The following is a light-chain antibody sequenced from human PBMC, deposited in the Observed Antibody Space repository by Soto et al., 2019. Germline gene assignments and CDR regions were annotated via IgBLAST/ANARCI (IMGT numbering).Light chain of an antibody. Sequence: IPMTQSPSTLSASVGDRVTITCQARQSISSWLAWYQPKPGEARKLLIYKASCLESGVPSRFSDSGSGTEFTLTISSLQPDDFATYSCQQYNSYPLTFGGGTKVEIK. CDR1: QSISSW. J-gene: IGKJ4*01. V-gene: IGKV1-5*03. CDR3: QQYNSYPLT. CDR2: KAS.